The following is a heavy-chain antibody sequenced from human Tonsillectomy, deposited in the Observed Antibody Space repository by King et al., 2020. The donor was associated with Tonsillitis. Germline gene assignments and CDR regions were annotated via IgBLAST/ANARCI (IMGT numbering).Heavy chain of an antibody. V-gene: IGHV2-26*01. J-gene: IGHJ5*02. D-gene: IGHD1-14*01. CDR3: ARFNRVFNWFDP. Sequence: TLKESGPVLVKPTETLTLTCTVSGFSFSNARMDVSWIRQPPGKALEWLAHIFSNDEKSYSTSMKSRLTISKDTSKSQVVLTMTNMDPVDTATYYCARFNRVFNWFDPWGQGTLVTVSS. CDR1: GFSFSNARMD. CDR2: IFSNDEK.